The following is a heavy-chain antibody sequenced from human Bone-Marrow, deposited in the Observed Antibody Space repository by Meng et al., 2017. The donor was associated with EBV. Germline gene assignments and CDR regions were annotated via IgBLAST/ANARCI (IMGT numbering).Heavy chain of an antibody. V-gene: IGHV1-46*01. CDR1: GYTFTSCN. J-gene: IGHJ4*02. Sequence: GAALVNPAASLNVSCTASGYTFTSCNMHWIRQAPGKGIEWVGIINPCGSSTSYAQKFQGRFTMIRDTSTSTVYMELSSLRSEDTAVYYCAREVDEYGNTSCYFDYWGQGTLVTVSS. CDR3: AREVDEYGNTSCYFDY. CDR2: INPCGSST. D-gene: IGHD4-11*01.